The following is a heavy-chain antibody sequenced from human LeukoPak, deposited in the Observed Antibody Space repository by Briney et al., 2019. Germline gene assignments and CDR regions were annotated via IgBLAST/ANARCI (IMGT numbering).Heavy chain of an antibody. V-gene: IGHV1-3*01. Sequence: GASVNVSCRASGYTFTSYAMHWVRQAPGQRLEWMGWINAGNGNTKYSQKFQGRVTITRDTSASTAYMELSSLRSEDTAVYYCAREIDRDGYNRFFDYWGQGTLVTVSS. CDR1: GYTFTSYA. J-gene: IGHJ4*02. CDR2: INAGNGNT. CDR3: AREIDRDGYNRFFDY. D-gene: IGHD5-24*01.